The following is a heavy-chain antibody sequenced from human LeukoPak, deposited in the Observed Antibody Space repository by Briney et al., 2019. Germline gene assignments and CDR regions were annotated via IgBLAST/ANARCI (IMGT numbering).Heavy chain of an antibody. V-gene: IGHV4-34*01. CDR3: ARERGRYYGSGSYRKYYYYGMDV. CDR1: GGSFSGYY. J-gene: IGHJ6*04. CDR2: INHSGCT. Sequence: SETLSLTCAVYGGSFSGYYWSWIRQPPGKGLEWIGEINHSGCTNYNPSLKSRVTISVDTSKNQFSLKLSSVTAADTAVYYCARERGRYYGSGSYRKYYYYGMDVWGKGTTVTVSS. D-gene: IGHD3-10*01.